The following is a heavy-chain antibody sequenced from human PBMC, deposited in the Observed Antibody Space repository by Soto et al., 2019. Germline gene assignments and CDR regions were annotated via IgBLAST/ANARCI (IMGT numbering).Heavy chain of an antibody. V-gene: IGHV1-69*18. Sequence: QVQLVQSGAEVKKPGSSVKVSCMTFGGTFNTYGISWVRQAPGQALEWMGRIIPVFGKPKYAQQVQGRVTISADESTNTGYMELRGLRSDDTAVYYSARDRFLYGDYPILGMWGQGTLVTVSS. D-gene: IGHD4-17*01. CDR2: IIPVFGKP. CDR1: GGTFNTYG. J-gene: IGHJ4*02. CDR3: ARDRFLYGDYPILGM.